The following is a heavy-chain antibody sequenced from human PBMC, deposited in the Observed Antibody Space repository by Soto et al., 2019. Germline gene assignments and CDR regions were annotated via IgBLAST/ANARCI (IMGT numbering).Heavy chain of an antibody. V-gene: IGHV1-18*01. J-gene: IGHJ4*02. CDR3: ARTFVSGYDHHYFDY. CDR1: GYTFTSYG. Sequence: GASVKLSCKASGYTFTSYGISWVRQAPGQGLEWMGWISAYNGNTNYAQKLQGSVTITTATTTSTAYMELRSLRSDNTAVYYCARTFVSGYDHHYFDYWGQGTLVTVSS. CDR2: ISAYNGNT. D-gene: IGHD5-12*01.